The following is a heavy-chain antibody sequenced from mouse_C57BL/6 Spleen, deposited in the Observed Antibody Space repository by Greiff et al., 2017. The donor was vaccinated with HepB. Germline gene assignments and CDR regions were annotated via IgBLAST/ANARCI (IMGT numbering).Heavy chain of an antibody. D-gene: IGHD2-4*01. V-gene: IGHV2-2*01. CDR2: IWSGGST. CDR3: SRNYDYDPLYYAMDY. J-gene: IGHJ4*01. CDR1: GFSLTSYG. Sequence: QVQLQQSGPGLVQPSQSLSITCTVSGFSLTSYGVHWVRQSPGKGLEWLGVIWSGGSTDYNAAFISRLSISKDNSKSQVFFKMNSLQADDTAIYYCSRNYDYDPLYYAMDYWGQGTSVTVSS.